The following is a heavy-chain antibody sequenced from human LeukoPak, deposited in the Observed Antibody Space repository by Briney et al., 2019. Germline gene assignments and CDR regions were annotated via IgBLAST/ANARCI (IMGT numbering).Heavy chain of an antibody. CDR1: AFTFPTSA. CDR3: AADIVVGPAAMRDDAFDI. V-gene: IGHV1-58*02. D-gene: IGHD2-2*01. CDR2: IVVGSSNT. Sequence: GASVKVSCKASAFTFPTSAMMWVRQARGQRLEWIGWIVVGSSNTNYAQKFQERATITRDMSTSTAYMELSSLRSEDTAVYYCAADIVVGPAAMRDDAFDIWGQGTMVTVSS. J-gene: IGHJ3*02.